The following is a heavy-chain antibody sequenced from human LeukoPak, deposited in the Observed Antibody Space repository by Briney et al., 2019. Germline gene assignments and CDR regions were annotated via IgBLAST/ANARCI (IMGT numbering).Heavy chain of an antibody. D-gene: IGHD3-3*01. V-gene: IGHV4-38-2*02. CDR3: ARGYQGFWRPYYYYYMDV. Sequence: SETLSLTCTVSGYSISSGYYWGWIRQPPGKGLEWIGSIYPSGSAYYNPSLKSRVTISVDTTTNQFSLKLSSVTAADTAVYYCARGYQGFWRPYYYYYMDVWGKGTTVTVSS. J-gene: IGHJ6*03. CDR2: IYPSGSA. CDR1: GYSISSGYY.